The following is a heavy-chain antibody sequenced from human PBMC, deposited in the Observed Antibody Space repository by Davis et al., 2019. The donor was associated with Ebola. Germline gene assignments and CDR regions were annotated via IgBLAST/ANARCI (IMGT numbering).Heavy chain of an antibody. J-gene: IGHJ4*02. CDR2: INHSGST. CDR1: GGSFSGYY. CDR3: ARGGAQTYHYGSGSYSFVYYFDY. D-gene: IGHD3-10*01. V-gene: IGHV4-34*01. Sequence: MPSETLSLTCAVYGGSFSGYYWSWIRQPPGKGLEWIGEINHSGSTNYNPSLKSRVTISVDTSKNQFSLKLSSVTAADTAVYFCARGGAQTYHYGSGSYSFVYYFDYWGQGTLVTVSS.